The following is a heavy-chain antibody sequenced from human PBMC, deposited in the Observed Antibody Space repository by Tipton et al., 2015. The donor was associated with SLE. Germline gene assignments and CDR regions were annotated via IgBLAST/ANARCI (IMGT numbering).Heavy chain of an antibody. CDR2: IHYSGST. CDR3: ARGGASDIIDY. CDR1: GGSISSKNYY. V-gene: IGHV4-39*07. D-gene: IGHD2-15*01. Sequence: TLSLTCTVSGGSISSKNYYWGWIRQPPGKGLEWIGSIHYSGSTYDNPSFKSRVTISVDTSKNQISLKLTSVTAADTAVYYCARGGASDIIDYWGQGTLVTVSS. J-gene: IGHJ4*02.